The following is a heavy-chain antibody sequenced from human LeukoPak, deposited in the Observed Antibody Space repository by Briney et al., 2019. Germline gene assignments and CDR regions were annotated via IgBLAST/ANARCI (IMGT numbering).Heavy chain of an antibody. D-gene: IGHD6-19*01. V-gene: IGHV4-31*03. J-gene: IGHJ4*02. Sequence: SETLSLTCTVSGGSISRGGYYWSWIRQHPGKGLEWIGYIYYSGSTYYNPSLKSRVTISVDTSKNQFSLKLSSVTAADTAVYYCARDLHSSGWYGGYFDYWGQGTLVTVSS. CDR2: IYYSGST. CDR1: GGSISRGGYY. CDR3: ARDLHSSGWYGGYFDY.